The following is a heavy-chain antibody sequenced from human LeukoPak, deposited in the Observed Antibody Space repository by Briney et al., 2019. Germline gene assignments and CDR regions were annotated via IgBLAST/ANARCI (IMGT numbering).Heavy chain of an antibody. Sequence: GGSLRLSCAASGFTFSDYAMSWVRQAPAKGLEWVSSINGNGGGSYYIDSVKGRFTISRDNSKNTLYLQMNSLRAEDTAVYYCTRRSAYYYYGMDVWGQGTTVTVSS. CDR3: TRRSAYYYYGMDV. CDR1: GFTFSDYA. J-gene: IGHJ6*02. CDR2: INGNGGGS. V-gene: IGHV3-23*01.